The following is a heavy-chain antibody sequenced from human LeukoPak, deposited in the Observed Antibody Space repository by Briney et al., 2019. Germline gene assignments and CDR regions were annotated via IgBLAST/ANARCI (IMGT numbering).Heavy chain of an antibody. V-gene: IGHV5-51*01. D-gene: IGHD4-11*01. CDR2: IYPGDSDT. Sequence: GESLKISCKGSGYSFTNYWIGWVRQMPGKGLEWMGIIYPGDSDTRYSPSFQGQVTISADKSINTAYLQWSSLKASDTAMFYCAIREKDYTNDAFDIWGQGTMVTVSS. CDR3: AIREKDYTNDAFDI. J-gene: IGHJ3*02. CDR1: GYSFTNYW.